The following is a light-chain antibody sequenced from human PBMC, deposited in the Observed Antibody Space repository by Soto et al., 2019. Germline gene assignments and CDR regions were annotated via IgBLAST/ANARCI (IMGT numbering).Light chain of an antibody. CDR3: QQYNELPLT. J-gene: IGKJ4*01. CDR1: QSVSNN. Sequence: EIVMTQSPATLSVSPGERATLSCRASQSVSNNVAWYQQKPGQAPRLLIYHAATRATGIPARFSGSGSGTEGTLTISSLQSEDFAVYYCQQYNELPLTFGGGTKVEIK. V-gene: IGKV3-15*01. CDR2: HAA.